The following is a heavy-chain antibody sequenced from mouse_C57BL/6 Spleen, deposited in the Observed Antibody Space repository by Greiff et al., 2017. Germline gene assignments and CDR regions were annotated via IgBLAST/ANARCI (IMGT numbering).Heavy chain of an antibody. V-gene: IGHV1-82*01. Sequence: QVQLQQSGPELVKPGASVKISCKASGYAFSSSWMNWVKQRPGKGLEWIGRIYPGDGDTNYNGKFKGKATLTADKSSSTAYMQLSSLTSEDSAVYFGARSPGNSWFAYWGQGTLVTVSA. CDR1: GYAFSSSW. J-gene: IGHJ3*01. CDR2: IYPGDGDT. D-gene: IGHD2-1*01. CDR3: ARSPGNSWFAY.